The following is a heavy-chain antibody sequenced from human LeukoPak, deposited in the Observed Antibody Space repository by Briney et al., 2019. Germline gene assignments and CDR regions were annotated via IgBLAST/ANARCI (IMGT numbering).Heavy chain of an antibody. D-gene: IGHD4-17*01. Sequence: PSQTLSLTCTVSGGSISSGGYYWSWIRQPPGKGLEWIGYIYHSGSTYYNPSLKSRVTISVDRSKNQFSLKLSSVTAADTAVYYCARGVRAYYFDYWGQGTLVTVSS. CDR1: GGSISSGGYY. J-gene: IGHJ4*02. CDR2: IYHSGST. CDR3: ARGVRAYYFDY. V-gene: IGHV4-30-2*01.